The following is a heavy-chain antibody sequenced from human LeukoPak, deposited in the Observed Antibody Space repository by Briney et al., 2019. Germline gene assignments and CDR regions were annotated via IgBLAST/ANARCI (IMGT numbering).Heavy chain of an antibody. Sequence: GASVKVSCKASGYTFTGYYMHWVRQAPGQGLEWMGWINPNSGGTNYAQKFRGRVTMTRDTSISTAYMELSRLRSDDTAVYYCARTRYGGNWFDPWGQGTLVTVSS. D-gene: IGHD3-16*01. CDR2: INPNSGGT. CDR3: ARTRYGGNWFDP. V-gene: IGHV1-2*02. CDR1: GYTFTGYY. J-gene: IGHJ5*02.